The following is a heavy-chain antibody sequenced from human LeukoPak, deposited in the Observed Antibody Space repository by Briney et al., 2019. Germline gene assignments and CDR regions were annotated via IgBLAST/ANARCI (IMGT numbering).Heavy chain of an antibody. CDR2: VNFDGSST. CDR1: GITFSSYW. Sequence: GGSLRLSCAASGITFSSYWMNWVRKAPGKGLVWVSRVNFDGSSTKYADSVKGRFTISRDNAKNTLYLQMNSLRAEDTAVYYCARAGPPHYYFDYWGQGTLVTVSS. V-gene: IGHV3-74*03. J-gene: IGHJ4*02. CDR3: ARAGPPHYYFDY.